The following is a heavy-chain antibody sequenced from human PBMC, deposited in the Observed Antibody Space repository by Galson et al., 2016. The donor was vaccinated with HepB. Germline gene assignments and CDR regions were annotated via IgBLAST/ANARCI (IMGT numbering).Heavy chain of an antibody. D-gene: IGHD7-27*01. CDR3: ARQMGWGEVFDC. Sequence: SETLSLTCTVSGGSFSSYYYHWIRQSPGRGLEWIGYDYYSGTTNYSPSLKSRVSMSIDTSKKHLSLNLTSVTTADTAVYFCARQMGWGEVFDCWGQGMPVTVSS. V-gene: IGHV4-59*01. J-gene: IGHJ4*02. CDR2: DYYSGTT. CDR1: GGSFSSYY.